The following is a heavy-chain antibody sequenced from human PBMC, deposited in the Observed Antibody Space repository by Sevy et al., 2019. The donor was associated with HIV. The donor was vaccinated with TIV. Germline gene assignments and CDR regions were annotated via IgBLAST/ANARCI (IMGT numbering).Heavy chain of an antibody. J-gene: IGHJ4*02. CDR1: GLRFSDYS. V-gene: IGHV3-30*14. Sequence: GGSLRLSCAASGLRFSDYSMHWVRQAPGKGLEWVVVISYDGRNNKYNIDSVKGRFTISRDNSKNTLFLQMNSLRAEDSAIYYCARDRGEILHSAFDYWGQGTLVTVSS. CDR2: ISYDGRNNK. D-gene: IGHD3-16*01. CDR3: ARDRGEILHSAFDY.